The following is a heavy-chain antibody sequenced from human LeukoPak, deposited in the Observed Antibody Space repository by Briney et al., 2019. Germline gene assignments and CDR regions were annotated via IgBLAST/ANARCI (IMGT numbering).Heavy chain of an antibody. Sequence: GGSLRLSCAASGFTFSSYAMSWVRQAPGKGLEWVSAISGSGGSTYYADPVKGRFTISRDNSKNTLYLQMNSLRAEDTAVYYCAKGPTILYYYYYGMDVWGQGTTVTVSS. V-gene: IGHV3-23*01. CDR1: GFTFSSYA. CDR3: AKGPTILYYYYYGMDV. D-gene: IGHD3-3*01. CDR2: ISGSGGST. J-gene: IGHJ6*02.